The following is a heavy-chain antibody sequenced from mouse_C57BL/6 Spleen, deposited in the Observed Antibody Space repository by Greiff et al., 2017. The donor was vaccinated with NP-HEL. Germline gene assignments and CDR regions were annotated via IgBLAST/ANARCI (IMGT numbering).Heavy chain of an antibody. CDR1: GYTFPRYW. Sequence: QVQLQQPGTELVKPGASVKLSCKASGYTFPRYWMHWVKQRPGQGLEWSGNLTPSNGGTNYNEKFKSKATLTVDKSSSTAYMQRSSLTSEDSAVYYCARSLGYPWCAYWGQGTLVTVSA. CDR2: LTPSNGGT. D-gene: IGHD2-2*01. V-gene: IGHV1-53*01. CDR3: ARSLGYPWCAY. J-gene: IGHJ3*01.